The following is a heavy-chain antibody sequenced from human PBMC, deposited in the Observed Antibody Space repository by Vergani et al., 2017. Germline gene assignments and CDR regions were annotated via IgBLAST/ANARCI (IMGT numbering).Heavy chain of an antibody. Sequence: QVQLVESGGGVVQPGGSLRLSCAASRFTFSDYYMNWIRQAPGKGLEWVSYISSSGGTIYYADSVKGRFTISRDNAKNTLYLQMNSLRVEDTAVYYCARAYGRYDWFDYWGQRTLVTVSS. D-gene: IGHD1-20*01. CDR1: RFTFSDYY. CDR2: ISSSGGTI. J-gene: IGHJ4*01. V-gene: IGHV3-11*01. CDR3: ARAYGRYDWFDY.